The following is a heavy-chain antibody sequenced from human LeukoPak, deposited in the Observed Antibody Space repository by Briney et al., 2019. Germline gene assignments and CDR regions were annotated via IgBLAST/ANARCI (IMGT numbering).Heavy chain of an antibody. CDR1: GFTFSSYG. Sequence: GGSLRLSCAASGFTFSSYGMHWVRQAPGKGLEWVAVISYDGSNKYYADSVKGRFTISRDNSKNTLYLQMNSLRAEDTAVYYCARNRLRATATYMDVWGKGTTVTVSS. CDR3: ARNRLRATATYMDV. D-gene: IGHD2-15*01. CDR2: ISYDGSNK. J-gene: IGHJ6*04. V-gene: IGHV3-30*03.